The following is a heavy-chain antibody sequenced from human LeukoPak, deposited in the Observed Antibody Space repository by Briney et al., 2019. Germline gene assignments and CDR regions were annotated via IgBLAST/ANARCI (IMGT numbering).Heavy chain of an antibody. CDR3: ASGGIAAASTQATN. Sequence: GGSLRLSCAASGFTFSSYAMHWVRQAPGKGLEWVAVISYDGSNKYYADSVKGRFTISRDNSKNTLYLQMNSLRAEDTAVYYCASGGIAAASTQATNWGQGTLVTVSS. CDR2: ISYDGSNK. CDR1: GFTFSSYA. V-gene: IGHV3-30*04. J-gene: IGHJ4*02. D-gene: IGHD6-13*01.